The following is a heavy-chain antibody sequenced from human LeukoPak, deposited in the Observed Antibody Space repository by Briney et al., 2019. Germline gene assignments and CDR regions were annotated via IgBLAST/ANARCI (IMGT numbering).Heavy chain of an antibody. CDR2: IKADGSGK. V-gene: IGHV3-7*01. CDR1: GFTFSTSW. J-gene: IGHJ4*01. D-gene: IGHD5-24*01. CDR3: ARDRGWQQFDY. Sequence: GGSLRLSCVASGFTFSTSWMTWVRQAPGMGLERVANIKADGSGKYYVDSVRGRFSISRDNAKNSLYLELNNLRAEDTGVYFCARDRGWQQFDYWGQGTLVTVSS.